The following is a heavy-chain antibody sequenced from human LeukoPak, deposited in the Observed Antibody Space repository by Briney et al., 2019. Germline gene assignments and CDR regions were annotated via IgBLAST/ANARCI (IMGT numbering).Heavy chain of an antibody. V-gene: IGHV1-18*01. D-gene: IGHD2-2*01. Sequence: ASVKVSCKASGYTFTSYGISWVRQAPGQGLEWMGWISASNGDTDYAQKFQDRVTVTTDTSTSTAYMDLRSLRSEDTAVYYCASPGDCSSTSCYPYGMDVWGQGTTVTVSS. J-gene: IGHJ6*02. CDR3: ASPGDCSSTSCYPYGMDV. CDR2: ISASNGDT. CDR1: GYTFTSYG.